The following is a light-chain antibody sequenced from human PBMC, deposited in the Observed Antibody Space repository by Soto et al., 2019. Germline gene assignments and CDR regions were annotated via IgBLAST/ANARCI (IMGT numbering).Light chain of an antibody. J-gene: IGKJ4*01. CDR1: QSVSSSY. V-gene: IGKV3-20*01. CDR2: GAS. Sequence: EIVLTQSPGTLSLSPGEGATLSCRASQSVSSSYLAWYQQKPGQAPRLLIYGASSRATGIPDRFSGSGSGTYFTLTISRLEPEDFAVYYCQQYGSSGTFGGGTKVEIK. CDR3: QQYGSSGT.